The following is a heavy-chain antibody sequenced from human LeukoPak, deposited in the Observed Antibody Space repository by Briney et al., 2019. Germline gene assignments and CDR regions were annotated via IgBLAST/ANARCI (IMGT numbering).Heavy chain of an antibody. J-gene: IGHJ3*02. CDR3: ARAAWRGSNSRDAFDI. D-gene: IGHD4/OR15-4a*01. CDR2: IYYTGTT. CDR1: GGSISSGGDY. V-gene: IGHV4-31*03. Sequence: PSQTLSLTCTVSGGSISSGGDYWSLIRQHPGKGLEWIGYIYYTGTTYYNPSLKSRITISVDTSKNRFSLNLSSMTAADTAVYYCARAAWRGSNSRDAFDIWGQGTVVTVSS.